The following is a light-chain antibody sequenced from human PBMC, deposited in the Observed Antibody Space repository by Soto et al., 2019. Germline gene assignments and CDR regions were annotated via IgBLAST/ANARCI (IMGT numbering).Light chain of an antibody. V-gene: IGKV3-20*01. J-gene: IGKJ4*01. CDR3: QQYCSPAAGVLT. CDR2: GAS. Sequence: EIVLPPSPGTLSLSPGERATLSCRASQSVSSSYLAWYQQKPGQAPRLLIYGASSRATGIPDRFSGSGSGTDLTLTTRRLGPGDFAVYYCQQYCSPAAGVLTFDGGTKVEIK. CDR1: QSVSSSY.